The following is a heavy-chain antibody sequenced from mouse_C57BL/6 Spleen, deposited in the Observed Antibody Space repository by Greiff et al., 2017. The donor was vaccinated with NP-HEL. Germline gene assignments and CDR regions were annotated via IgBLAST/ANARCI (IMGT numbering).Heavy chain of an antibody. CDR1: GYTFTDYE. V-gene: IGHV1-15*01. CDR2: IDPETGGT. CDR3: TRGYSNYAWFAH. J-gene: IGHJ3*01. D-gene: IGHD2-5*01. Sequence: VQLQQSGAELVRPGASVTLSCKASGYTFTDYEMHWVKQTPVHGLEWIGAIDPETGGTAYNQKFKGKAILTADKSSSTAYMELRSLTSEDSAVYYCTRGYSNYAWFAHWGQGTLVTVSA.